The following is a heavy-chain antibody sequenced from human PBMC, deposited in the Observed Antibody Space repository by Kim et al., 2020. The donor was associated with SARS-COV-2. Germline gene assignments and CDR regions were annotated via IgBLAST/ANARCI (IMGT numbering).Heavy chain of an antibody. CDR2: ISAYNGNT. Sequence: ASVKVSCKASGYTFTSYGISWVRQAPGQGLEWMGWISAYNGNTNYAQKLQGRVTMTTDTSTSTAYMELRSLRSDDTAVYYCARNLAYDSSGYYYSRKYYFDYWGQGPLVTVSS. V-gene: IGHV1-18*01. CDR3: ARNLAYDSSGYYYSRKYYFDY. CDR1: GYTFTSYG. D-gene: IGHD3-22*01. J-gene: IGHJ4*02.